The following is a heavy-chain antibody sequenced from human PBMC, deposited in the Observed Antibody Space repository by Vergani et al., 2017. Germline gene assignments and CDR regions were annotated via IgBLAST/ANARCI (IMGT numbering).Heavy chain of an antibody. J-gene: IGHJ3*02. Sequence: QVQLVESGGGLVKPGGSLRLSCAASGFTFSDYYMSWIRQAPGKGLEWVSYISSSSSYTNYADSVKGRFTISRDNAKNSLYLQMNSLRAEDTAVHYCARDFANDAFDIWGQGTMVTVSS. CDR1: GFTFSDYY. CDR2: ISSSSSYT. V-gene: IGHV3-11*05. D-gene: IGHD3-3*01. CDR3: ARDFANDAFDI.